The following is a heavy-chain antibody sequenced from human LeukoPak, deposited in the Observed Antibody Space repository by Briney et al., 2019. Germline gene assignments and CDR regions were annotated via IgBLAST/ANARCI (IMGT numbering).Heavy chain of an antibody. CDR3: ARDEWISSSWVNWFDP. CDR2: IYTSGST. D-gene: IGHD6-13*01. V-gene: IGHV4-4*07. CDR1: GGSISSYY. Sequence: PSETLSLTCTVFGGSISSYYWSWIRQPAGKGLEWIGRIYTSGSTDYNPSLKSRVTMSVDTSKKQFSLKLRSVTAADTAVYYCARDEWISSSWVNWFDPWGQGTLVTVSS. J-gene: IGHJ5*02.